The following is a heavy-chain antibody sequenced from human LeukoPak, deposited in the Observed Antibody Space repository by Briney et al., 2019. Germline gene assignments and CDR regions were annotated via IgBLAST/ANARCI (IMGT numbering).Heavy chain of an antibody. CDR1: GGSISSSSYY. CDR2: IYYSGST. J-gene: IGHJ6*03. Sequence: PSETLSLTCTVSGGSISSSSYYGGWIRQPPGKGLEWIGSIYYSGSTYYNPSLKSRVTISVDTSKNQFSLKLSSVTAADTAVYYCATDTSQKGAHYMDVWGKGTTVTISS. D-gene: IGHD3-16*01. V-gene: IGHV4-39*07. CDR3: ATDTSQKGAHYMDV.